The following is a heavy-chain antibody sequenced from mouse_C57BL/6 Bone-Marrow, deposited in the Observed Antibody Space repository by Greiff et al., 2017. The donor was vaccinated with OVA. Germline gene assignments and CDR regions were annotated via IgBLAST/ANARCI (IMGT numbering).Heavy chain of an antibody. J-gene: IGHJ3*01. D-gene: IGHD2-5*01. CDR1: GYSITSGYD. CDR3: ARDSNYPFAY. V-gene: IGHV3-1*01. CDR2: ISYSGST. Sequence: EVKVIESGPGMVKPSQSLSLTCTVTGYSITSGYDWHWIRHFPGNKLEWMGYISYSGSTNYNPSLKSRISITHDTSKNHFFLKLNSVTTEDTATYYCARDSNYPFAYWGQGTLVTVSA.